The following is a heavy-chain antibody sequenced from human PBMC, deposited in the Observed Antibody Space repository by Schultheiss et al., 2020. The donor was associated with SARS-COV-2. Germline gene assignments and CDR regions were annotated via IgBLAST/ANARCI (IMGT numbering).Heavy chain of an antibody. D-gene: IGHD2-15*01. CDR2: LTGSGGST. Sequence: GGSLRLSCAASGFTFSSYAMSWVRQAPGKGLEWVSALTGSGGSTYFADSVKGRFTISRDNSKNTLYVQMNSLRVEDTAVYDCAKYGEDMRFDPWGQGTLVNVSS. CDR1: GFTFSSYA. V-gene: IGHV3-23*01. CDR3: AKYGEDMRFDP. J-gene: IGHJ5*02.